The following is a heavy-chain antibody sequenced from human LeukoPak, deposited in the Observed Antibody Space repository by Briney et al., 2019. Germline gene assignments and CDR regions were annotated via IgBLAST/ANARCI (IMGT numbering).Heavy chain of an antibody. J-gene: IGHJ5*02. CDR1: GGSISSYY. D-gene: IGHD6-13*01. Sequence: PSETLSLTCTVSGGSISSYYWSWIRHPPGKGLEWIGYIYYSGSTNYNPSLKSRVTISVDTSKNQFSLKLSSVTAAGTAVYYCARATLIAAAGNWFDPWGQGTLVTVSS. CDR2: IYYSGST. V-gene: IGHV4-59*01. CDR3: ARATLIAAAGNWFDP.